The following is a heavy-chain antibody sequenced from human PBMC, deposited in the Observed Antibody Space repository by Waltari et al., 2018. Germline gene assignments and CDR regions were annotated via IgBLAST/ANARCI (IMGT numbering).Heavy chain of an antibody. V-gene: IGHV4-30-4*08. Sequence: QVQLQESGPGLVKPSQTLSLTCAVSGASISSDYYYWSWVRQPPGKGLGWIGYIYHSGTTYYYPSLKSRVTISVDTSENQFSLKLTSVTAADTAVYYCARTRLGTYWYFDFWGRGTLVTVSS. J-gene: IGHJ2*01. CDR2: IYHSGTT. CDR3: ARTRLGTYWYFDF. CDR1: GASISSDYYY. D-gene: IGHD7-27*01.